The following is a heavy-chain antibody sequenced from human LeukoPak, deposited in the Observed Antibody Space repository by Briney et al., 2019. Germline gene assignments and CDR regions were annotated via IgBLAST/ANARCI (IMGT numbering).Heavy chain of an antibody. V-gene: IGHV4-61*01. CDR3: AREGWSRDSGYLRPYNFDY. CDR1: GGSVSSGSYY. D-gene: IGHD3-22*01. Sequence: SQTLSLTCTVSGGSVSSGSYYWSWIRQPPGKGLEWIGYIYYSGSTNYNPSLKSRVTISVDTSKNQFSLRLSSVTAADTAMYYCAREGWSRDSGYLRPYNFDYWGQGTLVTVSS. CDR2: IYYSGST. J-gene: IGHJ4*02.